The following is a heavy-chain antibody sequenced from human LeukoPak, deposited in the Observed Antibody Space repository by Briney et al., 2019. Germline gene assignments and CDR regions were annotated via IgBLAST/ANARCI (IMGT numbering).Heavy chain of an antibody. CDR3: ARDRWFDP. J-gene: IGHJ5*02. Sequence: SETLSLTCAVYGVSFSSYYWGWLRQPPGKGLEWIGYIYYSGSTNYNPSLKSRVTISVDTSKNQFSLKLSSVTAADTAVYYCARDRWFDPWGQGTLVTVSS. CDR2: IYYSGST. CDR1: GVSFSSYY. V-gene: IGHV4-59*01.